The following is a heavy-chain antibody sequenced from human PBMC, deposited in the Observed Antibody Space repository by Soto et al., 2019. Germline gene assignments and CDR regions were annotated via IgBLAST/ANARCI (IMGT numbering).Heavy chain of an antibody. CDR3: AKADGQQWLIPHLDN. D-gene: IGHD6-19*01. V-gene: IGHV3-23*01. CDR2: ISCCGGSA. J-gene: IGHJ4*02. Sequence: LRLSCVASGFNFKKFAMAWVRQAAGEGLEWVSGISCCGGSASYADSVKGRFSIARDDSKNTVSLQLNSLRVEDTAQYYCAKADGQQWLIPHLDNWGQGTLVTVSS. CDR1: GFNFKKFA.